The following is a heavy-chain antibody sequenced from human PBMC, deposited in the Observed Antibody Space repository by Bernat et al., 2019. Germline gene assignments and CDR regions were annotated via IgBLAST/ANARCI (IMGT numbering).Heavy chain of an antibody. Sequence: QVQLQESGPGLVKPSETLSLTCAVSGYPISSGYYWGWIRQPPGKGLEWIGSIYHSGSTYYNPSLKSRVTISVDTSKNQFSLKLSSVTAADTAVYYCARDQGSSWYKKYNWFDPWGQGTLVTVSS. V-gene: IGHV4-38-2*02. J-gene: IGHJ5*02. CDR1: GYPISSGYY. CDR3: ARDQGSSWYKKYNWFDP. CDR2: IYHSGST. D-gene: IGHD6-13*01.